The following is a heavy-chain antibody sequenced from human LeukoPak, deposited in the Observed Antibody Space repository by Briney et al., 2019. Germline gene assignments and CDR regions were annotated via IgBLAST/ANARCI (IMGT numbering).Heavy chain of an antibody. CDR2: IYHSGST. J-gene: IGHJ3*02. D-gene: IGHD3-10*01. V-gene: IGHV4-30-2*01. CDR1: GGSISSGGYS. Sequence: SQTLSLTCAVSGGSISSGGYSWSWIRQPPGKGLEWIGYIYHSGSTYYNPSLKSRVTISVDRSKNRFSLKLSSVTAADTAVYYCARGAGYYGSGSYLDAFDIWGQGTMVTVSS. CDR3: ARGAGYYGSGSYLDAFDI.